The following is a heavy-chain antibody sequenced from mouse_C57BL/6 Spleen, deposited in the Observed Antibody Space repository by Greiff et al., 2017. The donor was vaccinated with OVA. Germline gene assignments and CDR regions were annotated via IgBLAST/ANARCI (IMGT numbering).Heavy chain of an antibody. CDR2: IWSGGST. D-gene: IGHD3-2*02. CDR1: GFSLTSYG. CDR3: ARNFWGSGSYYFDY. V-gene: IGHV2-2*01. Sequence: VQLQQSGPGLVQPSQSLSITCTVSGFSLTSYGVHWVRQSPGKGLEWLGVIWSGGSTDYNAAFISRLGISKDNSKSQVFFKMNSLQADDTAIYYCARNFWGSGSYYFDYWGQGTTLTVSS. J-gene: IGHJ2*01.